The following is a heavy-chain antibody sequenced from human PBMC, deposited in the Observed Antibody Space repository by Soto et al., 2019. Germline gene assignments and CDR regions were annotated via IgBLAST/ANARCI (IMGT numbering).Heavy chain of an antibody. V-gene: IGHV3-7*03. CDR2: IKEDGSVK. CDR3: ARDVSSEYASILDV. CDR1: GLTFSPHW. Sequence: GGSLRLSCEGFGLTFSPHWMTWVRQAPGKGLEWVASIKEDGSVKNYADSVKGRFTVSRDNVKRAMFLQMTSVRADDTAVYFCARDVSSEYASILDVWGRGARVTVSS. J-gene: IGHJ4*02. D-gene: IGHD3-3*01.